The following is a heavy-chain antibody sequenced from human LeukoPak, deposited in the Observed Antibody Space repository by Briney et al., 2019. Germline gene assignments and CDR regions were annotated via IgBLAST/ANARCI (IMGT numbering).Heavy chain of an antibody. CDR2: FDPEDGET. CDR1: GYTLTDLP. J-gene: IGHJ4*02. D-gene: IGHD3-22*01. V-gene: IGHV1-24*01. CDR3: ATMFNYYDTGALDY. Sequence: ASVKVSCKVSGYTLTDLPMHWVRQAPGKGLQWMGGFDPEDGETIYAQKFQGRVNMTEDTSTDTAYMELSSLRSEDTAIYYCATMFNYYDTGALDYWGQGTLVTVSS.